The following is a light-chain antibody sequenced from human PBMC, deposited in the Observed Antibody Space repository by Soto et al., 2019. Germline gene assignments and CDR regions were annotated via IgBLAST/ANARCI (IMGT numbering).Light chain of an antibody. CDR2: AAS. CDR3: QKYSSVPV. J-gene: IGKJ3*01. Sequence: DIQITQSPTSLSPSFGDRVTITCRASRAIRNFVAWYQQKPGKPPKLLIYAASTLQSGVPSRFSGSGSGTDFTLTINSLQPEDVATYSCQKYSSVPVFGPGTKVEI. V-gene: IGKV1-27*01. CDR1: RAIRNF.